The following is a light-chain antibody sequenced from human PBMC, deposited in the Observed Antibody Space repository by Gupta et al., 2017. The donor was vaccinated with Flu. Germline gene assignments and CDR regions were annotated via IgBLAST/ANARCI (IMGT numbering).Light chain of an antibody. CDR3: QQRSNWPPFT. Sequence: EIVSTPSPATLSLSPGERATLSCRASQSVSNYVVWYQPKPGQAPRLLIYDPSNRATGIPARFSGSGSGTDFTLTISSIAPEDFAVYYCQQRSNWPPFTFGPGTKVDIK. J-gene: IGKJ3*01. CDR2: DPS. CDR1: QSVSNY. V-gene: IGKV3-11*01.